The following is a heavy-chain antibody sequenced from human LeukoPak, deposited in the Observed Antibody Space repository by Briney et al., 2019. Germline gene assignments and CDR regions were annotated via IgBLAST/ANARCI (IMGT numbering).Heavy chain of an antibody. Sequence: GASVKVSCKASGYTFNSYAMHWVRQAPGQRLEWMGWINAGNGNTKYSQKFQGRVTITRDTSASTAYMELSSLRSEDTAVYYCARVTVTIFGSDWFDPWGQGTLVTVSS. CDR1: GYTFNSYA. CDR2: INAGNGNT. V-gene: IGHV1-3*01. D-gene: IGHD3-3*01. J-gene: IGHJ5*02. CDR3: ARVTVTIFGSDWFDP.